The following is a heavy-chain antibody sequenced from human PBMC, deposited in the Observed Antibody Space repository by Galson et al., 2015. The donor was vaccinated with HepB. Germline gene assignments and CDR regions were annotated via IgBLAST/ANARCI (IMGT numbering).Heavy chain of an antibody. J-gene: IGHJ3*02. D-gene: IGHD2-2*01. CDR1: GGSISSYY. CDR2: IYYSGST. CDR3: ARHRDIVVVPAAPGGDDAFDI. V-gene: IGHV4-59*08. Sequence: SETLSLTCTVSGGSISSYYWSWIRQPPGKGLEWIGYIYYSGSTNYNPSLKSRVTISVDTSKNQFSLKLSSVTAADTAVYYCARHRDIVVVPAAPGGDDAFDIWGQGTMVTVSS.